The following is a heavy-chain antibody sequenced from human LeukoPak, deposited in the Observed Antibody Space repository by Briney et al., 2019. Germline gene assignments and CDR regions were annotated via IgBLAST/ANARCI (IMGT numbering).Heavy chain of an antibody. CDR2: INPSGGST. D-gene: IGHD6-13*01. CDR1: GYTFTSYY. CDR3: AAKGIAAAAIDY. J-gene: IGHJ4*02. V-gene: IGHV1-46*01. Sequence: ASVKVSCKASGYTFTSYYMHWVRQAPGQGLEWMGIINPSGGSTSYAQKFQGRVTMTRDTSTSTVYMELSSLRSEDTAVYYCAAKGIAAAAIDYWGQGTLVTVSS.